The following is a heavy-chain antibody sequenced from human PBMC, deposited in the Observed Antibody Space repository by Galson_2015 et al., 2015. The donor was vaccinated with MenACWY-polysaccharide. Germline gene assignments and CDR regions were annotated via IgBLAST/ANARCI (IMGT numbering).Heavy chain of an antibody. V-gene: IGHV2-5*02. Sequence: PALVKPTQALTLSCTFSGFSLTSRGAGVGWIRQPPGQALDWLALIFWAGAMRCLTSLKSRLTITEDTSKNQVGLTMTNMEPVVTATYYCALRRFLDPMGAYYDFWSGYSTWGQGTLVTVSS. CDR3: ALRRFLDPMGAYYDFWSGYST. CDR2: IFWAGAM. D-gene: IGHD3-3*01. CDR1: GFSLTSRGAG. J-gene: IGHJ4*02.